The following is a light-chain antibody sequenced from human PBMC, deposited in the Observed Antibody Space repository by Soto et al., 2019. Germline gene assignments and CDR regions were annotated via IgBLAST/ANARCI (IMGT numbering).Light chain of an antibody. V-gene: IGKV3-11*01. CDR2: DAS. Sequence: EVVLTQSPATLSLSPGERATLSCRASQSVGSFLAWYQQTPGQAPRLLIYDASNRATGVPARFSGSGSGTDFTLTISSLEPEDFAVYYCQQRSNWPITFGQGTRLEMK. J-gene: IGKJ5*01. CDR1: QSVGSF. CDR3: QQRSNWPIT.